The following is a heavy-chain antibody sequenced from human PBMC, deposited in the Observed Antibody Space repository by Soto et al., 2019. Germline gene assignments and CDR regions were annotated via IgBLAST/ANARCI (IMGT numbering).Heavy chain of an antibody. CDR3: ARVVVPGTCCAFDI. D-gene: IGHD1-1*01. J-gene: IGHJ3*02. CDR1: GASISSYH. CDR2: VYKSGSI. V-gene: IGHV4-59*01. Sequence: QVRLQESGPGLVKPSETLSLTCTVSGASISSYHWSWIRQPPGKGLEWIGYVYKSGSINYNPSLTSRVTILADTSMSQVSLNLNSVTAADTAVYYCARVVVPGTCCAFDIWGEGTMVTVSS.